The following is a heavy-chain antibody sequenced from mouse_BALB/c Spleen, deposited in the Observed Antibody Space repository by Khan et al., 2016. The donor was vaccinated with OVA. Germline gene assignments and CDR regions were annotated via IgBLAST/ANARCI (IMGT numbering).Heavy chain of an antibody. J-gene: IGHJ3*01. CDR2: INSDGTYT. V-gene: IGHV5-9-3*01. CDR1: GFTFSSFA. CDR3: ARHNFGPFAY. Sequence: EVELVESGGGLVKPGGSLKLSCAASGFTFSSFAMSWVRQTPEKRLEWVATINSDGTYTYYPDSVKGRFTISRDTAKNTLYLQMNSMRSEDTSMYSIARHNFGPFAYWGQGTLVTVSA. D-gene: IGHD3-1*01.